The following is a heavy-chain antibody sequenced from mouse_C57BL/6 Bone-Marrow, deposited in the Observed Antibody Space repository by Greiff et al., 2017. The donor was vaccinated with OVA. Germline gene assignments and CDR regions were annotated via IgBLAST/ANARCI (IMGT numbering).Heavy chain of an antibody. V-gene: IGHV7-1*01. CDR3: ARDALDRYFEV. CDR2: SRNKANDYTT. CDR1: GFTFSDFY. Sequence: EVKVVESGGGLVQSGRSLRLSCATSGFTFSDFYMEWVRQAPGKGLEWIAASRNKANDYTTEYSASVKGRFIVSRDTSQSILYLQRKTLRAEDTAIYYCARDALDRYFEVWGTATTVTVSS. J-gene: IGHJ1*03.